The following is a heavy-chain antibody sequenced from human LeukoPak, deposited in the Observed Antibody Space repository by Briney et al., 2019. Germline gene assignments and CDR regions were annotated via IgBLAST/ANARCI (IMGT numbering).Heavy chain of an antibody. V-gene: IGHV3-7*01. CDR2: IKQDGSEK. D-gene: IGHD6-13*01. Sequence: GGSLRLSCVASGFTFSNYWMTWVRQAPGKGLEGVAKIKQDGSEKIYVDSVKGRFTISRDNAKSSLYLQMNGLRAEDAAVYYCVREWAGGLAAAGTRIEGSYWGQGTQVIVSS. CDR1: GFTFSNYW. CDR3: VREWAGGLAAAGTRIEGSY. J-gene: IGHJ4*02.